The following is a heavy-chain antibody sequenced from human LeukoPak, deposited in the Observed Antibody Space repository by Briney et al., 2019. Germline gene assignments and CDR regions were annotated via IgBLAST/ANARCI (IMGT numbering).Heavy chain of an antibody. Sequence: PSETLSLTCTVSGGSISSYYWSWIRQPPGKGLEWIGYIYYSGNTNYNPSLKSRVTISVDTSKNQFSLKLSSVTAADTAVYYCARLYSSSSQKTYYYYGMDVWGQGTTVTVSS. CDR1: GGSISSYY. CDR3: ARLYSSSSQKTYYYYGMDV. CDR2: IYYSGNT. D-gene: IGHD6-6*01. J-gene: IGHJ6*02. V-gene: IGHV4-59*08.